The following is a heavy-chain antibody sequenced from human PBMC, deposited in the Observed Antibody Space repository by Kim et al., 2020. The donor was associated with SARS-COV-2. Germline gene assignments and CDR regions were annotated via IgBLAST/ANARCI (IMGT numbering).Heavy chain of an antibody. CDR2: ITPDGSGQ. J-gene: IGHJ4*02. D-gene: IGHD6-6*01. CDR1: GFIFSNHY. CDR3: ARDWSDNSSKSQDY. Sequence: GGSLRLSCAASGFIFSNHYMSWVRQAPGKGLEWVGYITPDGSGQYYVDSVKGRFTISRDNTRNSVDLQMNSLRVEDTAVYYCARDWSDNSSKSQDYWGQGTLVTVSS. V-gene: IGHV3-7*01.